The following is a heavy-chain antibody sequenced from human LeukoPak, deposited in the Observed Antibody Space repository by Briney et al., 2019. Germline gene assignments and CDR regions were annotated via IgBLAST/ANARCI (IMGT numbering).Heavy chain of an antibody. CDR1: GGYISDYY. CDR2: VYYSGAT. V-gene: IGHV4-59*12. Sequence: SETLSLTCTVSGGYISDYYWSWIRQPPGKGLEWIGYVYYSGATNYNPSLKSRVTISVDTSKNQFSLNLTSVTAADTAIYYCSRESGAFCPFGYWGQGTLVIVPS. J-gene: IGHJ4*02. D-gene: IGHD1-26*01. CDR3: SRESGAFCPFGY.